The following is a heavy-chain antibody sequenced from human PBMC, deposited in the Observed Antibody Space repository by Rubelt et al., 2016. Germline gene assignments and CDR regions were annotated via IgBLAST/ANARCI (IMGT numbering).Heavy chain of an antibody. D-gene: IGHD3-16*01. CDR3: AVAARGGIRILDY. CDR1: GYTFTSYG. CDR2: ISAYNGNT. V-gene: IGHV1-18*01. J-gene: IGHJ4*02. Sequence: QVQLVQSGAEVKRPGASVKVSCKASGYTFTSYGISWVRQAPGQGLEWMGWISAYNGNTSYAVRFKGIFNRTNDTSTGTAYMELRSRSSDDTAVYYCAVAARGGIRILDYWGQGTLVTVSS.